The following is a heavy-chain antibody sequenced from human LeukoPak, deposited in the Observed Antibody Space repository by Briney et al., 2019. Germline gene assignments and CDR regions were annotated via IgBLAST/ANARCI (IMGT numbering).Heavy chain of an antibody. V-gene: IGHV4-59*01. CDR2: IYYSGST. CDR3: AREADSGGYLDY. D-gene: IGHD3-22*01. CDR1: GGSISSYY. Sequence: KPSETLSLTCTVSGGSISSYYWSWIRQPPGKGLEWIGYIYYSGSTNYNPSLKSRVTISVDTSKNQFSLKLSSVTAADTAVYYCAREADSGGYLDYWGQGTLVTVSS. J-gene: IGHJ4*02.